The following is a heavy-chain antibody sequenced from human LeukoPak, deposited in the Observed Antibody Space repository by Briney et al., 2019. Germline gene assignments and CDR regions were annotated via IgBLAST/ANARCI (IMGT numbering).Heavy chain of an antibody. CDR3: ASDSGKRSYGLYWYFVL. D-gene: IGHD5-18*01. Sequence: GGSLRLSCAVSGISFSSVWLSWVRQAPGKGLEWVGRIQSNSDGGSTNFAPPVRGRFTISRDDYSNTVYLQMNSLKTDHTAVYYCASDSGKRSYGLYWYFVLWGRGSVVTVSS. V-gene: IGHV3-15*01. CDR1: GISFSSVW. J-gene: IGHJ2*01. CDR2: IQSNSDGGST.